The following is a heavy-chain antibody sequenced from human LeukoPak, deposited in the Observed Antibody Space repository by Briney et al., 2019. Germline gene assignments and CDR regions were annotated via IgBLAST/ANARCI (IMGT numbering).Heavy chain of an antibody. J-gene: IGHJ4*02. CDR3: AREQSGTRGWYTVDY. CDR1: GFTFSTYA. D-gene: IGHD6-19*01. Sequence: GGSLRLSCAASGFTFSTYAITWVRQGAGNGLEWVSAIRPDGDRTYYANSVRGRFTISRDNSTATVYLQINGLRVEDTAVYYCAREQSGTRGWYTVDYWGQGTLVTVSS. V-gene: IGHV3-23*01. CDR2: IRPDGDRT.